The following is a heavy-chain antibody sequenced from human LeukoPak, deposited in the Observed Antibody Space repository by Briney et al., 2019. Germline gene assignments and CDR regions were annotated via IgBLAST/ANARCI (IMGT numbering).Heavy chain of an antibody. D-gene: IGHD1-26*01. CDR1: GFSLNTTAVG. J-gene: IGHJ4*02. CDR2: IYWDDDK. V-gene: IGHV2-5*02. CDR3: AHKGGGSYYFDY. Sequence: SGPTLVKPTQTLTLTCTFSGFSLNTTAVGVGWIRQPPGKALEWLALIYWDDDKRYSPSLKSRLTITKDTSKNQVVLTMTNMDPVDTATYYCAHKGGGSYYFDYWGQGTLVTVSS.